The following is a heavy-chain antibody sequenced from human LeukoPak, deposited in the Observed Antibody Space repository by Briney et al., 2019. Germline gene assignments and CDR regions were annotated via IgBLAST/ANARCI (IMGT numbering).Heavy chain of an antibody. V-gene: IGHV3-23*01. Sequence: SGGSLRLSCATSGFPFSGFSMSWVRQAPGKGLEWISTINSGGTSTYYAESVKGRFTISRDNSKNTLYLQMSSLRVEDTAVYYCAKQSYARSLGEGGPGTLVSVSS. CDR3: AKQSYARSLGE. CDR2: INSGGTST. D-gene: IGHD2-8*01. J-gene: IGHJ4*02. CDR1: GFPFSGFS.